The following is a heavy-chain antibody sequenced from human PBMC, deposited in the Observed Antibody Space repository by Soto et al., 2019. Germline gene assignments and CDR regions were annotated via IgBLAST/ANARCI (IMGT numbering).Heavy chain of an antibody. Sequence: SGPTLVKPTQTLTLTCTFSGFSLSTSGVGVGWIRQPPGKALEWLALIYWNDDKRYSPSLKSRLTITKDTSKNQVVLTMTNMDPVDTATYYCAHRRGGYSSSPRFDYWGQGTLVTVSS. CDR2: IYWNDDK. CDR1: GFSLSTSGVG. D-gene: IGHD6-6*01. V-gene: IGHV2-5*01. J-gene: IGHJ4*02. CDR3: AHRRGGYSSSPRFDY.